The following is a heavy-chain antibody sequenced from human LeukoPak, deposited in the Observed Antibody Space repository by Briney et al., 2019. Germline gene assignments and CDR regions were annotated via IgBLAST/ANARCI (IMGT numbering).Heavy chain of an antibody. CDR2: FDPEDGET. V-gene: IGHV1-24*01. Sequence: ASVKVSCKVSGYTLTELSMHWVRQAPGKGLEWMGGFDPEDGETIYAQKFQGRVTMTEDTSTDTAYMELSSLRSEDTAVYYCATDPSPFYGGNGSDAFDIWGQGTMVTVSS. CDR1: GYTLTELS. J-gene: IGHJ3*02. D-gene: IGHD4-23*01. CDR3: ATDPSPFYGGNGSDAFDI.